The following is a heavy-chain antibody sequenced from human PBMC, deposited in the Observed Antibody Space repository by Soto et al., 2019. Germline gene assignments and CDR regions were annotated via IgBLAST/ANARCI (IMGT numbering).Heavy chain of an antibody. CDR3: ARDGYGD. CDR1: GGSITSGPYY. Sequence: QVQLQESGPGLVKPSQTLSLTCTVSGGSITSGPYYWSWIRQHPGKGLEWVGYIYYNGSTYFNPSLKSRVTISLDTSKNQFSLKLSSVTAADTAVYYCARDGYGDWGQGTLVTVSS. D-gene: IGHD3-22*01. V-gene: IGHV4-31*03. J-gene: IGHJ4*02. CDR2: IYYNGST.